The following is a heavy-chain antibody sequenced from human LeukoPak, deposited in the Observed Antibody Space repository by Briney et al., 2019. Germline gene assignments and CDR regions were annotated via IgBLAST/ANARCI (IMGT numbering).Heavy chain of an antibody. V-gene: IGHV3-11*04. J-gene: IGHJ4*02. D-gene: IGHD6-6*01. CDR1: GFTFSDYY. CDR3: ARRDPYSSSFYFDY. Sequence: GGSLRLSCAASGFTFSDYYMSWIRQAPGKGLEWVSYISSSGSTIYYADSVKGRFTISRDNAKNSLYLQMNSLRAEDTAVYYCARRDPYSSSFYFDYWGQGTLVTVSS. CDR2: ISSSGSTI.